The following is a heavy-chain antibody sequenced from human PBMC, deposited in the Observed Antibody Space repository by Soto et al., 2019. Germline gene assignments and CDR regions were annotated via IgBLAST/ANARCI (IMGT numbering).Heavy chain of an antibody. D-gene: IGHD5-12*01. CDR2: IKSKTDGGTT. CDR3: TTERAWLRLMYVFEI. Sequence: GSLRLSCAASGLTFSNSWMSWVRQAPGKGLELVGRIKSKTDGGTTDYAAPVKGRFTISRDDSKNTQYLHMNSLKTEDTTVYYCTTERAWLRLMYVFEIWGQGTMVTVSS. J-gene: IGHJ3*02. CDR1: GLTFSNSW. V-gene: IGHV3-15*01.